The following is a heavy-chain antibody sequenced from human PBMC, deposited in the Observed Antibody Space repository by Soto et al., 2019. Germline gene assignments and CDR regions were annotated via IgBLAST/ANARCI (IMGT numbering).Heavy chain of an antibody. CDR2: IIPIFGTA. D-gene: IGHD1-7*01. CDR3: ARAPITGTTRNYYYGMDV. Sequence: GASVKVSCKASGGTFSSYAISWVRQAPGQGLELMGGIIPIFGTANYAQKFQGRVTITADESTSTAYMELSSLRSEDTAVYYCARAPITGTTRNYYYGMDVWGQGTTVTVYS. V-gene: IGHV1-69*13. CDR1: GGTFSSYA. J-gene: IGHJ6*02.